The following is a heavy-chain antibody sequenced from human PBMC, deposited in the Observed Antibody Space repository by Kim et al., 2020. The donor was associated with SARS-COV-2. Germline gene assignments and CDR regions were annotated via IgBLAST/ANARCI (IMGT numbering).Heavy chain of an antibody. J-gene: IGHJ6*02. CDR3: ARGTIWFGELYGMDV. Sequence: QKLQGRVTMTTDTSTSTAYMELRSLRSDDTAVYYCARGTIWFGELYGMDVWGQGTTVTVSS. V-gene: IGHV1-18*01. D-gene: IGHD3-10*01.